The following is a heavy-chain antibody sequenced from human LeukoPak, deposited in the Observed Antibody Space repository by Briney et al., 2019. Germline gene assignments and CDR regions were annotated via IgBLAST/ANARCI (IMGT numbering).Heavy chain of an antibody. CDR1: GGSFSGYY. J-gene: IGHJ4*02. V-gene: IGHV4-34*01. CDR3: ARGPFAAGYCSGGSCSIDY. Sequence: SETLSLTCAVYGGSFSGYYWSWIRQPPGKGLEWIGEINHSGSTNYNPSLKSRVTISVDTSKNQFSLKLSSVTAADTAVYYCARGPFAAGYCSGGSCSIDYWGQGILVTVSS. CDR2: INHSGST. D-gene: IGHD2-15*01.